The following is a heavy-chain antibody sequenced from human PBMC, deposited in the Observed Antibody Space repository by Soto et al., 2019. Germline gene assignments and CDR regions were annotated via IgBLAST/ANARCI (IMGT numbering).Heavy chain of an antibody. CDR3: AKDTLYPVVSYFYYGLDV. CDR2: ISFDGTNK. V-gene: IGHV3-30*18. D-gene: IGHD2-8*01. Sequence: QGQLVESGGGVVQAGQSLRLSCAASGFVFADYGVHWVRQAPDKGLEWVAVISFDGTNKFYADSVKGRFTISRDNSNNTLYLQMSSLRTEDTAVYYCAKDTLYPVVSYFYYGLDVWGQGTTVTVSS. J-gene: IGHJ6*02. CDR1: GFVFADYG.